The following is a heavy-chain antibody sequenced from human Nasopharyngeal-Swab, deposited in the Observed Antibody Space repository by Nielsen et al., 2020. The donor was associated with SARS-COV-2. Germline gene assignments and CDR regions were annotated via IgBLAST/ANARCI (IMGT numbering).Heavy chain of an antibody. CDR3: ARGLSGVVPAPILGLGPFYSYYYMDV. CDR2: INHSGNT. CDR1: GGSFSGYY. Sequence: SETLSLTCAVSGGSFSGYYWGWIRRPPGKGLEWIGEINHSGNTNYNPSLKSRVTISLDTSKNQFSLNLRSVTAADTAVYYCARGLSGVVPAPILGLGPFYSYYYMDVWDKGTTVTVSS. J-gene: IGHJ6*03. V-gene: IGHV4-34*01. D-gene: IGHD2-2*01.